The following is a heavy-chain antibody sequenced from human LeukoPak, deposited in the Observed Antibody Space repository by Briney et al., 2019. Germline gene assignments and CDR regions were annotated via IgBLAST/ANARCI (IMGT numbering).Heavy chain of an antibody. J-gene: IGHJ4*02. CDR2: ISGSGGST. CDR1: GFTFSSYA. CDR3: AKDPYDSSGYYTRDY. V-gene: IGHV3-23*01. Sequence: GGSLRLSCAASGFTFSSYAMHWVRQAPGKGLEWVSAISGSGGSTYYADSVKGRFTISRDNSKNTLYLQMNSLRAEDTAVYYCAKDPYDSSGYYTRDYWGQGTLVTVSS. D-gene: IGHD3-22*01.